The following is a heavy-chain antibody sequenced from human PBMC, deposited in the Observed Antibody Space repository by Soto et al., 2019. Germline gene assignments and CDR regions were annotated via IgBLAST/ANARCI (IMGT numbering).Heavy chain of an antibody. J-gene: IGHJ5*02. Sequence: VQLVESGGGLVQPGGSLRLSCAASGFTFSSYAMSWVRQAPGMGLEWVSAISGTGDNTYYADSVKGRFTISRDNSKNTLYLQVNSLRGEDTAVYFCAKARTPTSVVVTARLDPWGQGTLVTVSS. CDR2: ISGTGDNT. CDR1: GFTFSSYA. V-gene: IGHV3-23*04. D-gene: IGHD2-21*02. CDR3: AKARTPTSVVVTARLDP.